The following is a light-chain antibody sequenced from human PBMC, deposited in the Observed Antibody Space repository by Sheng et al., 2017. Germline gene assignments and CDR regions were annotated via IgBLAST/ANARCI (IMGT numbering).Light chain of an antibody. J-gene: IGKJ2*03. V-gene: IGKV1-27*01. CDR2: AAS. CDR3: QHYGSSPPYS. Sequence: DIQMTQSPSSLSASVGDRVTITCRASQGISNYLAWYQQIPGQVPKLLIYAASTLQSGVPSRFSGSGSGTEFTLTISRLEPEDFAVYYCQHYGSSPPYSFVQGTKLEI. CDR1: QGISNY.